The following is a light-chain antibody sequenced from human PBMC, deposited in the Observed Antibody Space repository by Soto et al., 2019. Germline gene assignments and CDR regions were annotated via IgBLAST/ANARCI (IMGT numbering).Light chain of an antibody. CDR2: NTN. Sequence: QTVVTQEASLSVSPGTTVTLTCGLSSGSVSANYYPSWYQQTPGQAPRTLIYNTNTRSSGVPDRFSGSILGNKAALTITGAQADDESDYYCVLYMGSGIWVFGGGTNLTAL. CDR3: VLYMGSGIWV. V-gene: IGLV8-61*01. CDR1: SGSVSANYY. J-gene: IGLJ3*02.